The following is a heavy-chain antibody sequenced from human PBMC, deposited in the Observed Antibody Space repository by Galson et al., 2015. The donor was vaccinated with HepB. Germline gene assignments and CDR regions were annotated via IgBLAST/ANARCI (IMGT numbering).Heavy chain of an antibody. CDR3: ARDTSYYFDL. CDR1: GFSFSTYS. J-gene: IGHJ2*01. V-gene: IGHV3-48*01. CDR2: IGGGVYNI. Sequence: SLRLSCAASGFSFSTYSMNWVRQAPGKGPEWISYIGGGVYNIWYAASVQGRFTISRDDAKNSLYLQMNSLRAEDTAVYYCARDTSYYFDLWGRGSLLTVSS. D-gene: IGHD1-26*01.